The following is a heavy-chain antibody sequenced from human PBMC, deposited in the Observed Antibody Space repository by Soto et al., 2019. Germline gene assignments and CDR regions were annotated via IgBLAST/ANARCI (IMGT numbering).Heavy chain of an antibody. CDR1: GGSISSGGYS. CDR2: IYHSGST. CDR3: ARWDGYNYGFDY. Sequence: QLQLQESGSGLVKPSQTLSLTCAVSGGSISSGGYSWSWIRQPPGKGLEWIGYIYHSGSTYYNPSLTSRVTISVDRSKNQFSMKLSSVTAADTAVYYCARWDGYNYGFDYLGQGTLVNVSS. J-gene: IGHJ4*02. D-gene: IGHD5-12*01. V-gene: IGHV4-30-2*01.